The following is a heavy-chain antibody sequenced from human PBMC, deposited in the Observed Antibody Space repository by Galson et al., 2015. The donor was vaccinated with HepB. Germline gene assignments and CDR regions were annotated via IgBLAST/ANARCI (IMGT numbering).Heavy chain of an antibody. CDR3: ARDYVWGSDRDAFDI. Sequence: SLRLSCAASGFTFSSYGMHWVRQAPGKGLEWVAVIWSDGSNKYYADSVKGRFTISRDNSKNTLYLQMNSLRAEDTAVYYCARDYVWGSDRDAFDIWGQGTMFTVTS. V-gene: IGHV3-33*01. CDR2: IWSDGSNK. J-gene: IGHJ3*02. CDR1: GFTFSSYG. D-gene: IGHD3-16*01.